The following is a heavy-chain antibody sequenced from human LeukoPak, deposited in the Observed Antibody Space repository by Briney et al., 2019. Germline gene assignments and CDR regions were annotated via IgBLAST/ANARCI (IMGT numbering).Heavy chain of an antibody. CDR3: TRHTPLGYCSGGSCYFDYYYYMDV. D-gene: IGHD2-15*01. Sequence: GGSLRLSCAASGFTFSNAWMSWVRQASGKGLEWVGRIRSKANSYATAYAASVKGRFTISRDDSKNTAYLQMNSLKTEDTAVYYCTRHTPLGYCSGGSCYFDYYYYMDVWGKGTTVTVSS. CDR2: IRSKANSYAT. J-gene: IGHJ6*03. CDR1: GFTFSNAW. V-gene: IGHV3-73*01.